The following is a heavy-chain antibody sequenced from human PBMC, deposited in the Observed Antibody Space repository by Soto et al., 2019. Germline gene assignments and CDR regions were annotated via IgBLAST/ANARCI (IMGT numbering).Heavy chain of an antibody. D-gene: IGHD3-10*01. CDR2: IYYSGST. Sequence: SETLSLTCTVSGGSISSSSYYWGWIRQPPGKGLEWIGSIYYSGSTYYNPSLKSRVTISVDTSKNQFSLKLSSVTAADTAVYYCARRGSRSYHDYWGQGTLVTVSS. J-gene: IGHJ4*02. CDR3: ARRGSRSYHDY. V-gene: IGHV4-39*01. CDR1: GGSISSSSYY.